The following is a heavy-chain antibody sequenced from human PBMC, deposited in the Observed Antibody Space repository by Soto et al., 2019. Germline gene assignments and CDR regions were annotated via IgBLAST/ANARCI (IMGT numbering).Heavy chain of an antibody. Sequence: QVQLVQSGAEVKRPGSSVNVSCKASGDTFTFYSINWVRQAPGLGLEWMGRINPILSMSNYAQRFQGRVTMTADKSTSTAYMELSSLSSEDTAIYYCASSYGSGYRAFDYWGQGALVTVSS. J-gene: IGHJ4*02. CDR1: GDTFTFYS. V-gene: IGHV1-69*02. D-gene: IGHD3-10*01. CDR2: INPILSMS. CDR3: ASSYGSGYRAFDY.